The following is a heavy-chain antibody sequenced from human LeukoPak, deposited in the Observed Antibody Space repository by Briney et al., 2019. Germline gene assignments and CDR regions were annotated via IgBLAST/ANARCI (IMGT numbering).Heavy chain of an antibody. CDR1: GFTFSSYS. J-gene: IGHJ4*02. V-gene: IGHV3-21*01. CDR2: ISSSSSYI. Sequence: GGSLRLSCAASGFTFSSYSMNWVRQAPGKGLEWVPSISSSSSYIYYADSVKGRFTISRDNSKNTLFLQMDSLRSEDTAVYYCATWASSILGTDCWGQGTLVTVSS. CDR3: ATWASSILGTDC. D-gene: IGHD3-3*01.